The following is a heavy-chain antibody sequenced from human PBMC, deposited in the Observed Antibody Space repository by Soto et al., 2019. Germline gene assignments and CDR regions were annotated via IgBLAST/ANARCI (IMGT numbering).Heavy chain of an antibody. CDR3: ASSGFGEHNYYYFGLDV. J-gene: IGHJ6*02. CDR1: GGSISSNDW. V-gene: IGHV4-4*02. D-gene: IGHD3-10*01. Sequence: QVQLQESGPGLVKPSGTLSLTCAVSGGSISSNDWWSWVRQHPGKVLQWIGEIYHTGSFNYNPSLQSRVTISVDNSKNQCSLNLNSVTAADTAVYYCASSGFGEHNYYYFGLDVWGQGTTVTISS. CDR2: IYHTGSF.